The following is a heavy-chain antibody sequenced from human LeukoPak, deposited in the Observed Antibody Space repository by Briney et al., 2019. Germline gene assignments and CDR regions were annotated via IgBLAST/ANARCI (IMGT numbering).Heavy chain of an antibody. V-gene: IGHV1-2*02. CDR1: RYTFTGYY. D-gene: IGHD3-10*01. CDR3: ARDASRMVRGVIIGDWFDP. Sequence: ASVKVSCKASRYTFTGYYMHWVRQAPGQGLEWMGWINPNSGGTNYAQKFQGRVTMTRDTSISTAYMELSRLRSDDTAVYYCARDASRMVRGVIIGDWFDPWGQGTLVTVSS. CDR2: INPNSGGT. J-gene: IGHJ5*02.